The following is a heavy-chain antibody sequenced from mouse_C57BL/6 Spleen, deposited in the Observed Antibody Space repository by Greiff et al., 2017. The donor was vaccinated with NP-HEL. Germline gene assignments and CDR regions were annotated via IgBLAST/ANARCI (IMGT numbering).Heavy chain of an antibody. CDR1: GFTFTDYY. J-gene: IGHJ2*01. Sequence: EVQGVESGGGLVQPGGSLSLSCAASGFTFTDYYMSWVRQPPGKALEWLGFIRNKANGYTTEYSASVKGRFTFSRDNSQSILYLQMNALRAEDSATYYCARYDIFYYFDYWGQGTTLTVSS. V-gene: IGHV7-3*01. CDR3: ARYDIFYYFDY. CDR2: IRNKANGYTT. D-gene: IGHD5-1-1*01.